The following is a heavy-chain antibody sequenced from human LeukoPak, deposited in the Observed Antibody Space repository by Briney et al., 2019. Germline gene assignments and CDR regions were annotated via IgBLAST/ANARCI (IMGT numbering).Heavy chain of an antibody. CDR1: GFTFDDYA. V-gene: IGHV3-9*01. D-gene: IGHD4-17*01. CDR3: AKDSYGDYVISYYGMDV. J-gene: IGHJ6*02. Sequence: PGRSLRLSCAASGFTFDDYAMHWVRQAPGKGLEWVSGISWNSGSIDYADSVKGRFTISRDNAKNSLYLQMNSLRAEDTALYYCAKDSYGDYVISYYGMDVWGQGTTVTVSS. CDR2: ISWNSGSI.